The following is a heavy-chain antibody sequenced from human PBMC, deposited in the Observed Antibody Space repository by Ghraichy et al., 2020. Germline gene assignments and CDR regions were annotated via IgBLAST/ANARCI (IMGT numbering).Heavy chain of an antibody. CDR3: ARGRRREQWLVRNSRLDY. J-gene: IGHJ4*02. CDR1: GWSFSGYY. Sequence: SETLSLTCAVYGWSFSGYYLSWIRQPPGKGLEWIGEINHSGSTNYNPSLKSRVTISVDTSKNQFSLKLSSVTAADTAVYYCARGRRREQWLVRNSRLDYWGQGTLVTVSS. CDR2: INHSGST. D-gene: IGHD6-19*01. V-gene: IGHV4-34*01.